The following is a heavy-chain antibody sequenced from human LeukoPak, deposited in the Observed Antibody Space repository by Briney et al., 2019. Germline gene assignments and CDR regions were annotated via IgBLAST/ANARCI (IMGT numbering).Heavy chain of an antibody. D-gene: IGHD3-3*01. CDR1: GFTFSSYA. J-gene: IGHJ4*02. CDR3: AKDEAGSTIFGVVIPSFDY. Sequence: PGGSLRLSCAASGFTFSSYAMSWVRQAPGKGLEWVSAISGSGGSTYYADSVKGRFTISRDNSKNTLYLQMNSLRAEDTAVYYCAKDEAGSTIFGVVIPSFDYWGQGTLATVSS. CDR2: ISGSGGST. V-gene: IGHV3-23*01.